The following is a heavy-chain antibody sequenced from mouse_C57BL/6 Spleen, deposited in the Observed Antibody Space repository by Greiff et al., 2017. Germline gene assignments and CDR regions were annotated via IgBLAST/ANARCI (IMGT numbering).Heavy chain of an antibody. D-gene: IGHD2-4*01. CDR3: ARGDDYGLFAY. V-gene: IGHV5-12*01. Sequence: EVHLVESGGGLVQPGGSLKLSCAASGFTFSDYYMYLVRQTPEKRLEWVAYISNGGGSTYYPDTVKGRFTISRDNAKNTLYLQMSRLKSEDTAMYYCARGDDYGLFAYWGQGTLVTVSA. CDR1: GFTFSDYY. CDR2: ISNGGGST. J-gene: IGHJ3*01.